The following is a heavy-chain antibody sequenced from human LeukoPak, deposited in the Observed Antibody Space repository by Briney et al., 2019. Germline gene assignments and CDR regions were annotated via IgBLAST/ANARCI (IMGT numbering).Heavy chain of an antibody. D-gene: IGHD1-26*01. Sequence: PSETLSLTCTVSGGSMSGYYWSWIRQPPGKGLEWIGFIDYIGSTNYNPSLKSRVSISVDTSKNQFSLKVSSVTAADTAVYYCARIIVGATFDYWGQGTLVTVSP. J-gene: IGHJ4*02. CDR3: ARIIVGATFDY. V-gene: IGHV4-59*08. CDR1: GGSMSGYY. CDR2: IDYIGST.